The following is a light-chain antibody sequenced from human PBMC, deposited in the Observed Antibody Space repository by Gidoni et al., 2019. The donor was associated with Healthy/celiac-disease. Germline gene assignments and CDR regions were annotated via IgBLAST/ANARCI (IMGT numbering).Light chain of an antibody. CDR2: DAY. J-gene: IGKJ3*01. V-gene: IGKV1-33*01. CDR3: QQYDNLPRS. CDR1: QDISNY. Sequence: DIQMTQSPSSLSASVGDRVTITCQASQDISNYLNWYQQKPGKAPKLLIYDAYNLEKGVPSRFSGSGSGTDVTFTIRSLQPEDIATYYCQQYDNLPRSFGPGTKVDIK.